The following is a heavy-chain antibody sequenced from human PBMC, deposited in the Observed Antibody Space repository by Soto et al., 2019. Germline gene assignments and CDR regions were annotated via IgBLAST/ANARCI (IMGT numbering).Heavy chain of an antibody. V-gene: IGHV3-30-3*01. CDR3: ARDGSDVLRFLEWLLTGAFDI. D-gene: IGHD3-3*01. CDR2: ISYDGSNK. Sequence: QVQLVESGGGVVQPGRSLRLSCAASGFTFSSYAMHWVRQAPGKGLEWVAVISYDGSNKYYADSVKGRFTISRDNSKNTLYLQMISLRAEDTAVYYCARDGSDVLRFLEWLLTGAFDIWGQGTMVTVSS. J-gene: IGHJ3*02. CDR1: GFTFSSYA.